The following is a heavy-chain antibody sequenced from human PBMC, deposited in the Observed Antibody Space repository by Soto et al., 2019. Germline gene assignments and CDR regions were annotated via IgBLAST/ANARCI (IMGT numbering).Heavy chain of an antibody. CDR2: ISASGDST. J-gene: IGHJ6*02. CDR3: SKGTGTTRLYSMDV. D-gene: IGHD1-7*01. Sequence: GGSLRLSCVASGFTFHTYVMNWVRQAPGKGLEWASGISASGDSTYYADSLKGRFTISRDNSKNTLYLQMNSLRAEDTAVYYCSKGTGTTRLYSMDVWGQGTTVTVSS. V-gene: IGHV3-23*01. CDR1: GFTFHTYV.